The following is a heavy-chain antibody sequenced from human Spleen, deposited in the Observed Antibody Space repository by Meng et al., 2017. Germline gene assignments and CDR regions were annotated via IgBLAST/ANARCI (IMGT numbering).Heavy chain of an antibody. V-gene: IGHV3-21*01. D-gene: IGHD3-3*01. CDR1: GFTFSSYS. CDR3: ARPYYDFWSGYYPLYFDL. J-gene: IGHJ2*01. Sequence: GESLKISCAASGFTFSSYSMNWVRQAPGKGLEWVSSISSSSSYIYYADSVKGRFTISRDNAKNSLYLQMNSLRAEDTAVYYCARPYYDFWSGYYPLYFDLWGRGTLVTVSS. CDR2: ISSSSSYI.